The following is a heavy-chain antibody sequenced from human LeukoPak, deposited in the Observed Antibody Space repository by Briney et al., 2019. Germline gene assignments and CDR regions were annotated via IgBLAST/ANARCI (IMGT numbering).Heavy chain of an antibody. CDR2: IYYSGST. D-gene: IGHD3-16*02. J-gene: IGHJ5*02. CDR3: SNLGELSFKPELP. V-gene: IGHV4-39*01. Sequence: PSETLSLTCTVAGGSISSSSYYWGWIRQPPGKGLEWIGSIYYSGSTYYNPSLKSRVTISVDPSKNQSSLKLSSVAAADTAVYYCSNLGELSFKPELPWGQGTLVTVSS. CDR1: GGSISSSSYY.